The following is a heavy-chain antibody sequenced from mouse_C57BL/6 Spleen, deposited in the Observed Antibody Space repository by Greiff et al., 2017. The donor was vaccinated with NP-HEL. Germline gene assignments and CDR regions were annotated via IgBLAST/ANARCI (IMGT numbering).Heavy chain of an antibody. V-gene: IGHV5-17*01. J-gene: IGHJ2*01. CDR1: GFTFSDYG. Sequence: EVKLMESGGGLVKPGGSLKLSCAASGFTFSDYGMHWVRQAPEKGLEWVAYISSGSSTIYYADTVKGRFTISRDNATNTLFLQMTSLRSEDTAMYYCARPTWVYWGQGTTLTVSS. CDR3: ARPTWVY. CDR2: ISSGSSTI. D-gene: IGHD4-1*01.